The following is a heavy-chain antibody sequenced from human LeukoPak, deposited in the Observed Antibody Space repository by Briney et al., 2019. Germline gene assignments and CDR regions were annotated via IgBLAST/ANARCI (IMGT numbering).Heavy chain of an antibody. V-gene: IGHV4-59*01. D-gene: IGHD2-15*01. CDR1: GVSISTYY. CDR3: ARVRCSGGSCYDFDY. Sequence: SETLSLTCTVSGVSISTYYWSWIRQPPGKGLDWIGYIYYSGSTNYNPSLKSRVTISVDTFKNQFSLKPSSVTAADTAVYYCARVRCSGGSCYDFDYWSQGTLVTVSS. J-gene: IGHJ4*02. CDR2: IYYSGST.